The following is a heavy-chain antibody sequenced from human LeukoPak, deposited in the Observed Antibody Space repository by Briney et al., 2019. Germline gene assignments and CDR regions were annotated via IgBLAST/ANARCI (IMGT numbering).Heavy chain of an antibody. J-gene: IGHJ4*02. CDR2: ISANGDTT. V-gene: IGHV3-23*01. Sequence: GGSLRLSCAASGFTFSSYALSWVRQAPGKGLEWVSAISANGDTTYYADSVKGRFTISRDNSKNTLYLPMNSLRAEDTAVYYCANWQSGSRVFFDYWGQGTLVTVSS. CDR3: ANWQSGSRVFFDY. D-gene: IGHD1-26*01. CDR1: GFTFSSYA.